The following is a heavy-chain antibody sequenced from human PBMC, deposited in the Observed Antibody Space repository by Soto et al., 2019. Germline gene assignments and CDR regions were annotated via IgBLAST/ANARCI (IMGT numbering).Heavy chain of an antibody. J-gene: IGHJ4*02. D-gene: IGHD3-22*01. Sequence: VQLLESGGGLVQPGGSLRLSCAASEFTFSNYAMTWVRQAPGKGLEWVSLITGSDGRTYYADSVKGRFTISRYNSKNTLFLQMNSLRAEDTAVYYCAKATYDTTFYTSSFDSWGQGTLVTVSS. CDR2: ITGSDGRT. V-gene: IGHV3-23*01. CDR1: EFTFSNYA. CDR3: AKATYDTTFYTSSFDS.